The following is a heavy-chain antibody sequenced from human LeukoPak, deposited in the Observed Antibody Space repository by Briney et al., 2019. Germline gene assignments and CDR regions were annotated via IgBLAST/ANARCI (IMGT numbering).Heavy chain of an antibody. CDR2: LNPNSGGT. J-gene: IGHJ6*03. CDR1: GYTFTGYY. CDR3: ATSSSWSPYYYYYMDV. V-gene: IGHV1-2*02. D-gene: IGHD6-13*01. Sequence: GASVKVSFKASGYTFTGYYMHWVRQAPGQGLEWMGWLNPNSGGTNYAQKFQGRVTMTRDTSTSTVYMELSSLRSEDTAVDYCATSSSWSPYYYYYMDVWGKGTTVTVSS.